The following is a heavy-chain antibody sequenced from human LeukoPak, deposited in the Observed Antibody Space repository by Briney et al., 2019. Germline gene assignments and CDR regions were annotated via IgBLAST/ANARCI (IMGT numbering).Heavy chain of an antibody. CDR3: AKDLTGDYDYYYYGMDV. Sequence: GGSPRLSCAASGFTFSSYAMSWVRQAPGKGLEWVSAISGSGGSTYYADSVKGRFTISRDNSKNTLYLQMNSLRAEDTAVYYCAKDLTGDYDYYYYGMDVWGKGTTVTVSS. CDR1: GFTFSSYA. J-gene: IGHJ6*04. D-gene: IGHD4-17*01. V-gene: IGHV3-23*01. CDR2: ISGSGGST.